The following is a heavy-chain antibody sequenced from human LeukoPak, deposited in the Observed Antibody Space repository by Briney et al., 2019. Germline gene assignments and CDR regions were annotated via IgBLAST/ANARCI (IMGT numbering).Heavy chain of an antibody. CDR1: GYTFTSYD. CDR2: MNPNSGNT. D-gene: IGHD3-10*01. J-gene: IGHJ4*02. V-gene: IGHV1-8*03. CDR3: ARAPGDYYGSGSYSFDY. Sequence: ASVKVSCKASGYTFTSYDINWVRQATGQGLEWMGWMNPNSGNTGYAQKFQGRVTITRNTSISTAYMELSSLRSEDAAVYYCARAPGDYYGSGSYSFDYWGQGTLVTVSS.